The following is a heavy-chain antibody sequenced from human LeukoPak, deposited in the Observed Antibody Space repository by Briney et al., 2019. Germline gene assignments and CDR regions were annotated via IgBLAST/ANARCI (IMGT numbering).Heavy chain of an antibody. V-gene: IGHV4-34*01. J-gene: IGHJ4*02. D-gene: IGHD1-26*01. CDR2: INHSGST. CDR1: GGSFSGYY. CDR3: ARHVGSSGSYYGIDY. Sequence: SETLSLTCAVYGGSFSGYYWSWIRQPPGKGLEWIGEINHSGSTNYNPSLKSRVTISVDTSKNQFSLKLSSVTAADTAVYYCARHVGSSGSYYGIDYWGQGTLVTVSS.